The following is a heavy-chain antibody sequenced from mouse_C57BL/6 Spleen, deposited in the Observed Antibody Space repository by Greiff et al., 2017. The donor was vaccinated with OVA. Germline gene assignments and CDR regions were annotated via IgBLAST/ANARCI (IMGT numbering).Heavy chain of an antibody. V-gene: IGHV3-6*01. CDR2: ISYDGSN. D-gene: IGHD2-5*01. CDR3: ASYYSNYVGFDY. Sequence: VQLKQSGPGLVKPSQSLSLTCSVTGYSITSGYYWNWIRQFPGNKLEWMGYISYDGSNNYNPSLKNRISITRDTSKNQFFLKLNSVTTEDTATYYCASYYSNYVGFDYWGQGTTLTVSS. CDR1: GYSITSGYY. J-gene: IGHJ2*01.